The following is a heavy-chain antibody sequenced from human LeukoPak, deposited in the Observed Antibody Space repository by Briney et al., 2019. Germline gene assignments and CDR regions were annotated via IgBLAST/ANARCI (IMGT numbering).Heavy chain of an antibody. CDR1: GYTFTGYY. CDR3: ARVRLGMVSTSFDY. CDR2: INPNSGGT. D-gene: IGHD5-18*01. J-gene: IGHJ4*02. V-gene: IGHV1-2*06. Sequence: ASVKVSCKASGYTFTGYYMHWVRQAPGQGLEWMGRINPNSGGTNYAQKFQGRVTMTRDTSISTAYMELSRLRSDDTAVYYCARVRLGMVSTSFDYWGQGTLVTVSS.